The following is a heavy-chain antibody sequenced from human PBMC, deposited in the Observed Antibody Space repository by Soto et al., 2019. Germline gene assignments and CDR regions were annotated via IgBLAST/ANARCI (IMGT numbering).Heavy chain of an antibody. V-gene: IGHV3-66*01. Sequence: GGSLRLSCAASGFTVSSNYMSWVRQAPGKGLEWVSVIYSGGSTYYADSVKGRFTISRDNSKNTLYLQMNSLRAEDTAVYYCAKKPGYYYDSTGYHFDYWGQGT. D-gene: IGHD3-22*01. CDR1: GFTVSSNY. CDR2: IYSGGST. J-gene: IGHJ4*02. CDR3: AKKPGYYYDSTGYHFDY.